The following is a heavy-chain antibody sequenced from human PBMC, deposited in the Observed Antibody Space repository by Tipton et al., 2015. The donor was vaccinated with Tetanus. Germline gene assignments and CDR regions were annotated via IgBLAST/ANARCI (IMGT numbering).Heavy chain of an antibody. CDR1: GGSISSDY. V-gene: IGHV4-4*07. CDR3: ARDGQPGYYYGMDV. J-gene: IGHJ6*02. D-gene: IGHD1-14*01. Sequence: LRLSCAVSGGSISSDYWSWIRQPAGKGLEWIGRIYTSGSTNYNPSLKSRVTMSVDTSKNQFSLKVSSVTAADTAIYYCARDGQPGYYYGMDVWGQGP. CDR2: IYTSGST.